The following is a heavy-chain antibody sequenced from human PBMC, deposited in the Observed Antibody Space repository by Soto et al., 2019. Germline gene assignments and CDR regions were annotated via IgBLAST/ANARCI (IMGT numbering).Heavy chain of an antibody. CDR2: IYYSGST. V-gene: IGHV4-59*12. CDR1: GGSISSYY. J-gene: IGHJ6*02. Sequence: SETLSLTCTVSGGSISSYYWSWIRQPPGKGLEWIGYIYYSGSTNYNPSLKSRVTISVDTSKNQFSLQLNSVTPEDTAVYYCARVEVAANYGMDVWGQGTTVTVSS. CDR3: ARVEVAANYGMDV. D-gene: IGHD2-15*01.